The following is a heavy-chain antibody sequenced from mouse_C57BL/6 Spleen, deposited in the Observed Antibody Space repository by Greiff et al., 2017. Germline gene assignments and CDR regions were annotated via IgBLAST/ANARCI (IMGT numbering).Heavy chain of an antibody. CDR1: GYTFTSYW. J-gene: IGHJ2*01. Sequence: QVQLQQPGAELVKPGASVKMSCKASGYTFTSYWITWVKQRPGQGLEWIGDIYPGSGSTNYNEKFKSKATLTVDTSSSTAYMQLSSLTSEDSAVYYGAIYGYDVRVVGFDYWGQGTTLTVSS. D-gene: IGHD2-2*01. CDR3: AIYGYDVRVVGFDY. V-gene: IGHV1-55*01. CDR2: IYPGSGST.